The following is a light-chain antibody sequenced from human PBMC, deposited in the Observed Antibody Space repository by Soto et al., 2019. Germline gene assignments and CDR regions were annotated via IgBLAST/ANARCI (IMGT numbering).Light chain of an antibody. V-gene: IGKV3-15*01. CDR2: GAS. Sequence: EAVFTQSVCALSLKRGERVTGSCRAREGVGSSLAWYQQKPGQAPRVLIYGASTTAPGIPARFSGSGSGTEFRLTISSLQPDDFATYYCQQYKAFGQGTNVDIK. CDR1: EGVGSS. CDR3: QQYKA. J-gene: IGKJ1*01.